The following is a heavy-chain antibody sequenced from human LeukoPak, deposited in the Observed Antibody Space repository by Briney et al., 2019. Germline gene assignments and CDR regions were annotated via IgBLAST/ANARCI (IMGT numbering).Heavy chain of an antibody. CDR3: ARDRGSVGGFDY. CDR1: GGSISGNY. CDR2: IYDSGIT. J-gene: IGHJ4*02. D-gene: IGHD3-16*01. Sequence: PSETLSLTCTVSGGSISGNYWSWVRQPPGKGLEWIAYIYDSGITNYSPSLMGRVTISVDTPNNQFSLRLGSVPAADTAVYYCARDRGSVGGFDYWGQGTLVTVSS. V-gene: IGHV4-59*01.